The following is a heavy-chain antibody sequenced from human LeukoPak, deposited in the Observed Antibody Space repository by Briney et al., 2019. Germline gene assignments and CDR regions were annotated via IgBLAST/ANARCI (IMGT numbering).Heavy chain of an antibody. Sequence: ASVKDSCKASGYTYTTYGITWVRQAPGQGLEWVGWISAYNGNTNYAQKLQGRVTITTDTSTSTAYMELRSLRSDDTAMYYRAREGYADYGGFDPWGQGAL. CDR3: AREGYADYGGFDP. D-gene: IGHD4-17*01. V-gene: IGHV1-18*01. J-gene: IGHJ5*02. CDR1: GYTYTTYG. CDR2: ISAYNGNT.